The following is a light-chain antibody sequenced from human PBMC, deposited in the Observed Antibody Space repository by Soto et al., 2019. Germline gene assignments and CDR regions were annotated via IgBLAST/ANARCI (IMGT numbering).Light chain of an antibody. V-gene: IGLV1-40*01. CDR3: QSYDSGLSASV. CDR2: DNN. CDR1: TSNIGAGFD. Sequence: QSVLTQPPSVSGAPGQRVTISCTGSTSNIGAGFDVHWYQQLPGTAPKLLIYDNNNRPSGVPDRFSGSKSGTSASLAITGLQAEDEADYYCQSYDSGLSASVFGGGTKVTVL. J-gene: IGLJ3*02.